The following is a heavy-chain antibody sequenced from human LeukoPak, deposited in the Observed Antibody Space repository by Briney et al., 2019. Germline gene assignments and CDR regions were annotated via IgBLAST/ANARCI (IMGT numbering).Heavy chain of an antibody. CDR3: ARGGSGTLYSFDY. V-gene: IGHV3-53*01. D-gene: IGHD3-10*01. CDR2: IYSGGST. Sequence: GGSLRLSCAASGFTFSSYGTHWVRQAPGKGLEWVSVIYSGGSTYYADSVKGRFTISRDNSKNTLYLQMNSLRAEDTAVYYCARGGSGTLYSFDYWGQGTLVTVSS. J-gene: IGHJ4*02. CDR1: GFTFSSYG.